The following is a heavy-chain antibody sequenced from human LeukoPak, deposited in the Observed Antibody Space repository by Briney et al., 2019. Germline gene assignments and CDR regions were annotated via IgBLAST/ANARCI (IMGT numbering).Heavy chain of an antibody. J-gene: IGHJ4*02. D-gene: IGHD3-10*01. V-gene: IGHV2-5*02. CDR1: GFSLNTSGVG. CDR3: AHSLSGSGFDY. CDR2: IYWDDDK. Sequence: GSGPTLVKPTQTLTLTCTFSGFSLNTSGVGVGWIRQPPGKALEWLALIYWDDDKRYSPSLKSRLSITKDTSKNQVLLTVTNMDPMDTATYYCAHSLSGSGFDYWGQGTLVTVSS.